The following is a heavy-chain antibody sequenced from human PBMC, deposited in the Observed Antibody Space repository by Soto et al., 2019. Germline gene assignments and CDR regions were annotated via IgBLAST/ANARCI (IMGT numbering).Heavy chain of an antibody. D-gene: IGHD3-10*01. CDR3: ARARIGTLTVFDY. Sequence: QVQLVQSGAEVKTPGASVTVSCRTSGYAFTDSFIHWLRQAPGHGLEWMGMINPLAGRVTYAQTFQGRVTMTKDTSTNTVYLELNSLVPDQTGVYYCARARIGTLTVFDYWGQGTLVTVSS. CDR1: GYAFTDSF. V-gene: IGHV1-46*01. J-gene: IGHJ4*02. CDR2: INPLAGRV.